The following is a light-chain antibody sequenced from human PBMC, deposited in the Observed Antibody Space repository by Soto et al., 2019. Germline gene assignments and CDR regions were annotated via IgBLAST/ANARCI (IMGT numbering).Light chain of an antibody. V-gene: IGLV2-14*01. Sequence: QSALTQPASVSGSPGQSITISCTGTSSDVGGYNYVSWYQQHPGKAPKLMIYDVNNRPLGVSNRFSGSKSGYTASLTISGLQAEDEADYYCSSYTSSTTLVVFGGGTKLTVL. CDR1: SSDVGGYNY. CDR3: SSYTSSTTLVV. CDR2: DVN. J-gene: IGLJ2*01.